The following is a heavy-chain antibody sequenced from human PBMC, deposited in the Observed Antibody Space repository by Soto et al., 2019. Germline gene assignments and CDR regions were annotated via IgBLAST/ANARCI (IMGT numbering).Heavy chain of an antibody. CDR3: ARDVGGEYSGYDRFLYYYYGMDV. D-gene: IGHD5-12*01. V-gene: IGHV3-33*01. J-gene: IGHJ6*02. CDR2: IWYDGRNK. CDR1: GFTFSTYG. Sequence: GGSLRLSCAASGFTFSTYGMHWVRQAPGKGLEWVAVIWYDGRNKYHADSVKGRFTISRDNSKNTLYLQMNSLRAEDTAVYYCARDVGGEYSGYDRFLYYYYGMDVWGRGTTVTVSS.